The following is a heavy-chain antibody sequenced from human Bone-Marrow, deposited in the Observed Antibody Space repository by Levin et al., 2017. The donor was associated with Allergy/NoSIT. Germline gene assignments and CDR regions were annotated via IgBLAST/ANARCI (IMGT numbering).Heavy chain of an antibody. CDR2: ISYDGTIK. J-gene: IGHJ6*02. Sequence: GESLKISCAASGFAFSSYGMHWVRQAPGKGLEWVAVISYDGTIKYYKDSLKGRFTISRDNSKNTLYLQMHSMRTEDTAVYYCAKVVYTKHLAGFYYGLDVWGQGTTVTVSS. V-gene: IGHV3-30*18. D-gene: IGHD2-8*01. CDR3: AKVVYTKHLAGFYYGLDV. CDR1: GFAFSSYG.